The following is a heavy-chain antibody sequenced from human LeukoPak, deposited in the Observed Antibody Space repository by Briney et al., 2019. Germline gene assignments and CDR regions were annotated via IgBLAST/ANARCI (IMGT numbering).Heavy chain of an antibody. CDR1: GFTFSSYW. V-gene: IGHV3-74*01. J-gene: IGHJ4*02. CDR3: ARATPGYYFDY. D-gene: IGHD3-10*01. Sequence: GGSLRLSYAASGFTFSSYWMHWVRQAPGKGLVWVSRINSDGSSTSYADSVKGRFTISRDNAKNTLYLQMNSLRAEDTAVYYCARATPGYYFDYWGQGTLVIVSS. CDR2: INSDGSST.